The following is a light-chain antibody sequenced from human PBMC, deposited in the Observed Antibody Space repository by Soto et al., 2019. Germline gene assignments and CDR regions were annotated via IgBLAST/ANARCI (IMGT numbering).Light chain of an antibody. CDR3: QQCFSPPWT. V-gene: IGKV1-39*01. CDR1: QSINSY. J-gene: IGKJ1*01. CDR2: GAT. Sequence: DIQMTQSPSPLSASVGDRVTITCRASQSINSYLNWYQHKPGKAPTLLISGATSLHSGVPSRFSGSGYGTDFTLTISSFQPEDFATSYCQQCFSPPWTFGQGTKVDFK.